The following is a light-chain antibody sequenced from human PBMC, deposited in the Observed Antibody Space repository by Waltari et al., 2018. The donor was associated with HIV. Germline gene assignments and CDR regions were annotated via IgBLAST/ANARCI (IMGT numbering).Light chain of an antibody. Sequence: PLSPPAPASGSPGQPPSTSSTGTTSDAVGYTILPRYQQHPGKAPKLMFYDVSNRPPGVSNRFSGSKSGNTASLTISGLQAEDEADYYCSSYTSSSTSYVFGTGTKVTVL. V-gene: IGLV2-14*01. CDR1: TSDAVGYTI. CDR2: DVS. J-gene: IGLJ1*01. CDR3: SSYTSSSTSYV.